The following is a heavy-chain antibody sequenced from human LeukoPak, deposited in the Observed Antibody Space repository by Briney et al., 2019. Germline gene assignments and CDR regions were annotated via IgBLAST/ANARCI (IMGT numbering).Heavy chain of an antibody. CDR1: GFPFTIYA. V-gene: IGHV3-23*01. CDR2: ICGSST. Sequence: GGSLRLSCAASGFPFTIYAMSWVRQAPGKGLEWVSSICGSSTYYEDFVKGRFTISKDTSKNTMDLQMKSLRAEDTAIYYCAKYRGFGDSYDSWGQGTLVTVSS. CDR3: AKYRGFGDSYDS. J-gene: IGHJ4*02. D-gene: IGHD3-10*01.